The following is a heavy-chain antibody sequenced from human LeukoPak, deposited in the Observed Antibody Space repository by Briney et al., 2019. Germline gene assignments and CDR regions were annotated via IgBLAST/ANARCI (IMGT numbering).Heavy chain of an antibody. CDR2: IKQDGSEK. Sequence: GGSLRPSCATSGFTFSGYWMSWVRQAPGKGLEWVANIKQDGSEKYYVDSVRGRFTISRDNGKNSLYLQLCSLRGDDTAVYYCARGGGNFEYWGQGTLVTVSS. CDR3: ARGGGNFEY. V-gene: IGHV3-7*01. J-gene: IGHJ4*02. CDR1: GFTFSGYW.